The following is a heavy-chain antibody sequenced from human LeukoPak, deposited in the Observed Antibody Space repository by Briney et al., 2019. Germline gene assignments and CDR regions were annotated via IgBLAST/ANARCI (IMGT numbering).Heavy chain of an antibody. J-gene: IGHJ5*02. D-gene: IGHD6-19*01. CDR1: GFTFSSYE. V-gene: IGHV3-48*03. CDR3: ARASSGWYNWFDP. CDR2: ISSSGSTI. Sequence: GGSLRLSCVASGFTFSSYEMNWVRQAPGKGLEWVSYISSSGSTIYYADSVTGRFTISRDNAKNSLYLQMNSLRAEDTAVYYCARASSGWYNWFDPWGQGTLVTVSS.